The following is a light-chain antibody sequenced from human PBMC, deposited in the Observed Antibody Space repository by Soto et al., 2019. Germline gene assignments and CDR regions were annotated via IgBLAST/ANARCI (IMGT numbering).Light chain of an antibody. CDR3: CSYAGSTTFYV. CDR1: SSDVGSYNL. V-gene: IGLV2-23*02. J-gene: IGLJ1*01. CDR2: EVD. Sequence: QSALTQPASVSGSPGQSITISCTGTSSDVGSYNLVSWHQHHPGKAPKLIIYEVDKRPSGVSNRFSGSKSGNTASLTISGLQAEDKADYHCCSYAGSTTFYVFGTGTKVTVL.